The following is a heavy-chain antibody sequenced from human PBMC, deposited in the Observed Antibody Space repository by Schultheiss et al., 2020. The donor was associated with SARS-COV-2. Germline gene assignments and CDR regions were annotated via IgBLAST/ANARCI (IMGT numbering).Heavy chain of an antibody. V-gene: IGHV5-51*01. CDR3: ARHGGYEFDY. J-gene: IGHJ4*02. Sequence: GGSLRLSCRGSGYSFTSYWIGWVRQMPGKGLEWMGIIYPGESDTRYSPSFQGQVTISADKSISTAYLQLSSLKAADTAMYYCARHGGYEFDYWCQGTLVTVSS. CDR2: IYPGESDT. D-gene: IGHD5-12*01. CDR1: GYSFTSYW.